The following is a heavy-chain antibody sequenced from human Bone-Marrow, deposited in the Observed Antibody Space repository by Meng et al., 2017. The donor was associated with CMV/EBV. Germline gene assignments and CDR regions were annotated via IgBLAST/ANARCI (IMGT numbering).Heavy chain of an antibody. J-gene: IGHJ4*02. Sequence: GGSLRLSCAASGFTFSSYAMHWVRQAPGKGLEWVAVISYDGSNKYYADSVKGRFTISRDNSKNTLYLQMNSLRAEDTAVYYCAKGLRFLEWFPFDYWGQGTLVTVSS. V-gene: IGHV3-30-3*01. D-gene: IGHD3-3*01. CDR2: ISYDGSNK. CDR1: GFTFSSYA. CDR3: AKGLRFLEWFPFDY.